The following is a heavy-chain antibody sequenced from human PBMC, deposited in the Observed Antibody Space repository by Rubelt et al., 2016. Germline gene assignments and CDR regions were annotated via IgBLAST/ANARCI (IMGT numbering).Heavy chain of an antibody. CDR3: AKELCSGGNCYLGY. V-gene: IGHV4-39*02. CDR1: GGSVSSGSYF. D-gene: IGHD2-15*01. Sequence: QLQLHESGPGLVKPSETLSLTCTVSGGSVSSGSYFWGWIRQPPGKGLEWIGIIHYSGTTYYNPSLKSRVTMSVDTSTNYFSLLRNVWTAADTAVYYCAKELCSGGNCYLGYWGQGTRVTVSS. J-gene: IGHJ4*02. CDR2: IHYSGTT.